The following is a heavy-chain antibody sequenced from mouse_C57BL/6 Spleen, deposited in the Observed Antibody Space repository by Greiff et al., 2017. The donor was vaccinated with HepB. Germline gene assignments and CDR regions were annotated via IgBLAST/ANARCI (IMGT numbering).Heavy chain of an antibody. CDR1: GFTFSDYG. CDR2: ISSGSSTI. V-gene: IGHV5-17*01. D-gene: IGHD1-1*01. CDR3: ARPGSSYPYYYAMDY. J-gene: IGHJ4*01. Sequence: DVQLVESGGGLVKPGGSLKLSCAASGFTFSDYGMHWVRQAPEKGLEWVAYISSGSSTIYYADTVKGRFTISRDNAKNTLFLQMTSLRSEDTAMYYCARPGSSYPYYYAMDYWGQGTSVTVSS.